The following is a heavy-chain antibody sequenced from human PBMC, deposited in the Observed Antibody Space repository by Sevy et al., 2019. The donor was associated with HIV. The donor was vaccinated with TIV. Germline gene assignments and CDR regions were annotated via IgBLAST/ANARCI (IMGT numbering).Heavy chain of an antibody. CDR2: IIPIFGRA. CDR1: GGTFSSYA. J-gene: IGHJ4*02. CDR3: ARGRRDSSGYYYNYFDY. Sequence: ASVKVSCKASGGTFSSYAITWVRQAPGQGLEWMGGIIPIFGRANYAQKFQGRVTITADESTSTAYMELSSLRSEDTAVYSCARGRRDSSGYYYNYFDYWGQGTLVTVSS. V-gene: IGHV1-69*13. D-gene: IGHD3-22*01.